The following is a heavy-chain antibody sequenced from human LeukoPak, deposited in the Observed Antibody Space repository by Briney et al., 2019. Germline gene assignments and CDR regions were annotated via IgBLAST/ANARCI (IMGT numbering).Heavy chain of an antibody. CDR1: GLTFSSYG. J-gene: IGHJ6*02. CDR3: AKVRSENSYGYNYYYYGMDV. V-gene: IGHV3-30*18. CDR2: ISYDGSNK. Sequence: GGSLRLSCAASGLTFSSYGMHWVRHAPGKGLEWVSVISYDGSNKYYADSVKGRFTISRDNSKNTLYLQMNSLRAEDTAVYYCAKVRSENSYGYNYYYYGMDVWGQGTTVTVSS. D-gene: IGHD5-18*01.